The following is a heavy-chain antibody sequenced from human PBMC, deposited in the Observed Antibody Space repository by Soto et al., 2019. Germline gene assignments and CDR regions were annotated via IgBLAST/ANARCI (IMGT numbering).Heavy chain of an antibody. D-gene: IGHD6-19*01. Sequence: SETLSLTCTFSGGSCNNNAFSWTWIRQHPGKCPECIGHISSSGMSSYIPSLKSRVAISLYASKNDSSLQLTSVTAAETAVYYCARALSTNIAVAGMEYFDSWGPGTLVTVSS. V-gene: IGHV4-31*03. CDR1: GGSCNNNAFS. J-gene: IGHJ4*02. CDR2: ISSSGMS. CDR3: ARALSTNIAVAGMEYFDS.